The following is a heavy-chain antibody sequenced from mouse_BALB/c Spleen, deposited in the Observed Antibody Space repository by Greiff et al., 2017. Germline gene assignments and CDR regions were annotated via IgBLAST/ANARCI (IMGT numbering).Heavy chain of an antibody. V-gene: IGHV5-9-4*01. J-gene: IGHJ1*01. D-gene: IGHD1-1*01. CDR2: ISSGGSYT. CDR3: AREGYGRSYTSYFDV. Sequence: EVMLVESGGGLVKPGGSLKLSCAASGFTFSSYAMSWVRQSPEKRLEWVAEISSGGSYTYYPDTVTGRFTSTGANAQNTLYLEMSSLRSEDTAMYYCAREGYGRSYTSYFDVWGAGTTVTVSS. CDR1: GFTFSSYA.